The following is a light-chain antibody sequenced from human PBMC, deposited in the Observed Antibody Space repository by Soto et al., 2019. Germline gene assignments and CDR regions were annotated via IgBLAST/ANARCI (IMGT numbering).Light chain of an antibody. V-gene: IGLV2-14*01. CDR3: SSYTSSSTYV. CDR1: SSDVGGYNY. J-gene: IGLJ1*01. CDR2: DVS. Sequence: QSVVTQPAYVSVSPGQSITISCTGTSSDVGGYNYVSWYQQHPGKAPKLMIYDVSNRPSGVSNRFSGSKSGNTASLTISGLQAEDEADYYCSSYTSSSTYVFGTGTKVTVL.